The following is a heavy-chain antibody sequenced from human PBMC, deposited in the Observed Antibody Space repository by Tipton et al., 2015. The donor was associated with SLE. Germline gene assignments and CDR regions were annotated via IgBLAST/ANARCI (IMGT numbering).Heavy chain of an antibody. CDR1: GFTVSSNY. J-gene: IGHJ4*02. Sequence: SLRLSCAASGFTVSSNYTSWVRQAPGKGLEWVSVIYGGGSTYYADSVKGRFTISRDNSKNTLYLQMNSLRAEDTAVYFCAREECSGGSCFDFWGQGTLVTVSS. CDR3: AREECSGGSCFDF. V-gene: IGHV3-53*05. CDR2: IYGGGST. D-gene: IGHD2-15*01.